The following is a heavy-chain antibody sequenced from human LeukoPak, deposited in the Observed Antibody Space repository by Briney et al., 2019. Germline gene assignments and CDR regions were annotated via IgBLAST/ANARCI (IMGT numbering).Heavy chain of an antibody. CDR3: TIGNI. CDR2: IRKKDAGGTP. Sequence: GGPLRLSCTGSGFKFGDYSLSWVRQAPGKGLEWIGFIRKKDAGGTPGYAASLGDRVSISRDDSKSVAYLEMNSLKTDDTGTYYCTIGNIWGRGSQAIVSS. CDR1: GFKFGDYS. J-gene: IGHJ4*02. V-gene: IGHV3-49*04.